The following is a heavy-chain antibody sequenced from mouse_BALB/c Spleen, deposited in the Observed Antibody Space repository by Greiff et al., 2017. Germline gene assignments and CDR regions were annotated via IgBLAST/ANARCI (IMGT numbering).Heavy chain of an antibody. J-gene: IGHJ4*01. CDR3: AGGVYGNCVGCWAMDY. CDR2: INPSTGYT. D-gene: IGHD2-1*01. CDR1: GFTFTSYW. Sequence: VQLQQSGADLAQPGASVKMSCKASGFTFTSYWMHWVKQRPGQGLEWIGYINPSTGYTEYNQKFKDKATLTADKSSSTAYMQLSSLTSEDSAIYNDAGGVYGNCVGCWAMDYWGQGTSVTVSS. V-gene: IGHV1-7*01.